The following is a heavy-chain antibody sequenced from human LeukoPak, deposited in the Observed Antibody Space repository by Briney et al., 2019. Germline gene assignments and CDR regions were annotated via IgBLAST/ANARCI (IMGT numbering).Heavy chain of an antibody. CDR2: IYYSGST. D-gene: IGHD3-10*01. V-gene: IGHV4-59*01. Sequence: SETLSLTCTVSGGSISSYYWSWIRQPPGKGLEWIGYIYYSGSTNYNPSLKSRVTISVDTSKNQFSLKLSSVTAADTAVYYCARGRQGSGRSYWYFDLWGRGTLVTVSS. J-gene: IGHJ2*01. CDR1: GGSISSYY. CDR3: ARGRQGSGRSYWYFDL.